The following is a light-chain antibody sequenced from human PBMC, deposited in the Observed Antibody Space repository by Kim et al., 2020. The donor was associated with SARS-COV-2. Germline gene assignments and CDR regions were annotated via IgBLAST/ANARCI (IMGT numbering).Light chain of an antibody. CDR1: QAIGED. CDR2: GVS. V-gene: IGKV1-16*01. Sequence: ASVGDKVTITWRASQAIGEDLAWFQQKPGKAPKSLIYGVSNLQPGVPSTFSGSESGTEFTLTISNVQPEDFATYFCQQYHDYPLTFGGGTKVDIK. J-gene: IGKJ4*01. CDR3: QQYHDYPLT.